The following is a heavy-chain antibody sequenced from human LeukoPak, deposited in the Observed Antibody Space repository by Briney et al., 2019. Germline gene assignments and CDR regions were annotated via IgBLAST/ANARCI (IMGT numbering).Heavy chain of an antibody. J-gene: IGHJ4*02. CDR1: GGSISSSSYY. CDR3: ARDIVVVPAANYFDY. Sequence: SETLSLTCTVSGGSISSSSYYWGWIRQPPGKGLEWIGSIYHSGSTYYNPSLKSRVTISVDTSKNQFSLKLSSVTAADTAVYYCARDIVVVPAANYFDYWGQGTLVTVSS. V-gene: IGHV4-39*07. D-gene: IGHD2-2*01. CDR2: IYHSGST.